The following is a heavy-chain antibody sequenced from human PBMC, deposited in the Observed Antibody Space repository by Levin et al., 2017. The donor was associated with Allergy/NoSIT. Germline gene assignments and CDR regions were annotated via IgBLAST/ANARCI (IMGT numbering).Heavy chain of an antibody. D-gene: IGHD4-17*01. CDR2: IWFDGSKR. CDR1: GFTFNNYA. J-gene: IGHJ4*02. V-gene: IGHV3-33*01. Sequence: LTGGSLRLSCSASGFTFNNYAMHWVRQAPGKGLEWVALIWFDGSKRYYADSVKGRFTISRDNSKNTLYLQMNSLRVEDTAVYSCAREKRMTSVTEYYFDYWGQGSLVTVSS. CDR3: AREKRMTSVTEYYFDY.